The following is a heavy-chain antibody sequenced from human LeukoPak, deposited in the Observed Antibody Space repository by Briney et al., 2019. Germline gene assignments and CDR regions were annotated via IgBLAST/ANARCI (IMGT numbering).Heavy chain of an antibody. CDR1: GFSFSSYW. V-gene: IGHV3-7*04. D-gene: IGHD3-22*01. CDR2: IKHDGSET. Sequence: TGGSLRLSCVASGFSFSSYWMSWVRQAPGKGLEWVANIKHDGSETYYVDSVKGRFTVSRDNAKNSLYLQMSSLRAEDTAVYYCVRHGTDDYDSSGYLRPWGQGTWSPCPQ. CDR3: VRHGTDDYDSSGYLRP. J-gene: IGHJ5*02.